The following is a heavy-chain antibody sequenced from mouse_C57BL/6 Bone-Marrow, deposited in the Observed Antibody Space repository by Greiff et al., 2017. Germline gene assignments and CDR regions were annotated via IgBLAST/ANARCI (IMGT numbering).Heavy chain of an antibody. CDR1: GYTFTSYW. Sequence: QVQLQQPGTELVKPGASVKLSCKASGYTFTSYWMHWVKQRPGQGLEWIGNINPSNGGTNYNEKFKSKATLTVDNSSRTSSMQLSSLSSAYSAVYYCARGGRVATRYFDVWGTGTTVTVSS. D-gene: IGHD1-1*02. V-gene: IGHV1-53*01. CDR3: ARGGRVATRYFDV. J-gene: IGHJ1*03. CDR2: INPSNGGT.